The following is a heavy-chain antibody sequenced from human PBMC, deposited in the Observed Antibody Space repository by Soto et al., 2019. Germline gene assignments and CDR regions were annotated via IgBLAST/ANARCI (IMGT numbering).Heavy chain of an antibody. CDR1: GFTFISYS. J-gene: IGHJ4*02. V-gene: IGHV3-21*01. CDR3: ARDQSGSGSYYGYFDY. CDR2: ISSSSSYI. Sequence: WGSLRLSCASSGFTFISYSMNWVRQAPGKGLEWVSSISSSSSYIYYADSVKGRFTISRDNAKNSLYLQMNSLRAEDTAVYYCARDQSGSGSYYGYFDYWGQGTLVTVSS. D-gene: IGHD1-26*01.